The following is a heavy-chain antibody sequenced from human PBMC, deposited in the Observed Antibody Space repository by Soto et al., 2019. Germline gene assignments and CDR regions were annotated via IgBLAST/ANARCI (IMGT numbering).Heavy chain of an antibody. J-gene: IGHJ5*02. CDR3: ARERPDGCRLDP. V-gene: IGHV4-30-4*01. D-gene: IGHD6-19*01. CDR2: IYYSGST. Sequence: SETLSLTCTVSGGSISSGDYYWSWIRQPPGKGLEWIGYIYYSGSTYYNPSLKSRVTISVDTSKNQFSLNLSSVTAADTAVYYCARERPDGCRLDPWGQGTPGHSLL. CDR1: GGSISSGDYY.